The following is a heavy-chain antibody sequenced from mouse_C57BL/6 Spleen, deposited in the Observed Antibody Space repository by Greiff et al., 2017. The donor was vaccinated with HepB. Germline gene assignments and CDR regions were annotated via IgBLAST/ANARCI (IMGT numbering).Heavy chain of an antibody. J-gene: IGHJ2*01. CDR3: ARFQYYFDY. Sequence: EVQLQESGPELVKPGASVKMSCKASGYTFTDYNMHWVKQRTEQGLEWIGRIDPEDGETKYAPKFQGKATITADTSSNTAYLQLSSLTSEDTAVYYCARFQYYFDYWGQGTTLTVSS. CDR1: GYTFTDYN. V-gene: IGHV14-2*01. CDR2: IDPEDGET.